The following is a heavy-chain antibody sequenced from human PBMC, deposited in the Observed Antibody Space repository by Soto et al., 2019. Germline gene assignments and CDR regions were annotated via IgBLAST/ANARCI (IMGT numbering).Heavy chain of an antibody. J-gene: IGHJ4*02. CDR2: INGDGSQT. Sequence: GGSLRLSCAASGFTFSTHWMHWVRQAPGKGLVWVSRINGDGSQTTYADSVKGRLTISRDNAKKTLYLQMNSLRAEDTAEYYCARGYTNIDYWGQGTLVTVSS. CDR1: GFTFSTHW. CDR3: ARGYTNIDY. V-gene: IGHV3-74*01. D-gene: IGHD5-18*01.